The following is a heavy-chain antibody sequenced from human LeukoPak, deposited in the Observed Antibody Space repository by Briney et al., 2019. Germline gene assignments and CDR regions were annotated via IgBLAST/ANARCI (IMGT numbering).Heavy chain of an antibody. Sequence: SETLSLTCAVYGGSFSGYYWSWIRQPPGKGLEWIGEINHSGSTNYNPSLKSRVTISVDTSKNQFSLKLSSVTAADTAVYYCAAAMEGIAVAGAFDYWGQGTLVTVS. CDR2: INHSGST. CDR1: GGSFSGYY. J-gene: IGHJ4*02. CDR3: AAAMEGIAVAGAFDY. D-gene: IGHD6-19*01. V-gene: IGHV4-34*01.